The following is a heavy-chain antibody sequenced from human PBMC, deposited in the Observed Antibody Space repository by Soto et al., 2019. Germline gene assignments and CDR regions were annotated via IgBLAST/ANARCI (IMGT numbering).Heavy chain of an antibody. Sequence: QVQLVQSGAEVKKPGSSVKVSCKASGGTFSSYAISWVRQAPGQGLEWMGGIIPISDTTNYAQKFQGRVTITADESPSTAYMELSSLRSEDTAVYYCARSQGSSTSLEIYYYYYYGMDGWGQGTRVTVSS. V-gene: IGHV1-69*01. CDR2: IIPISDTT. CDR3: ARSQGSSTSLEIYYYYYYGMDG. D-gene: IGHD2-2*01. CDR1: GGTFSSYA. J-gene: IGHJ6*01.